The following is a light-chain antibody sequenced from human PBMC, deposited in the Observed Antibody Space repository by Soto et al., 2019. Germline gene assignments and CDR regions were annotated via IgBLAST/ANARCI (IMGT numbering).Light chain of an antibody. CDR2: DAS. CDR3: QEYKTWT. CDR1: QSINSW. J-gene: IGKJ1*01. Sequence: DIQMTQSPSTLSSSVTDRFTVTCRASQSINSWLAWYQQKPGKAPKLLIYDASSLQSGVPSRFTGSGFGTEFTLTISSLQPEDFATYHCQEYKTWTFGQGTKVDI. V-gene: IGKV1-5*01.